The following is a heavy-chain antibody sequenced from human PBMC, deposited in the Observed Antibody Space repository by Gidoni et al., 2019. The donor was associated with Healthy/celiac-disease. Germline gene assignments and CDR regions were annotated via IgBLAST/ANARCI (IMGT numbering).Heavy chain of an antibody. CDR2: IIPSLGIA. J-gene: IGHJ6*02. CDR1: GGTFSSYA. Sequence: QVQLVQSGAEGKKPGTSGKVSCKASGGTFSSYAISWVRQAPGQGLEWMGRIIPSLGIANYAQNFQGSVTITADKSTSTAYLELCSLRSEDTAVYYCARGSSGWESRGVEFYYYGLDVWCQGTTVTVSS. V-gene: IGHV1-69*04. CDR3: ARGSSGWESRGVEFYYYGLDV. D-gene: IGHD6-19*01.